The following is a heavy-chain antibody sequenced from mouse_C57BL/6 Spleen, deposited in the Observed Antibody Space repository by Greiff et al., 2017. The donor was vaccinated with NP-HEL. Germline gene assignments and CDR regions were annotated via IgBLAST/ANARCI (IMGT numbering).Heavy chain of an antibody. D-gene: IGHD5-5*01. Sequence: VQLQQSGAELVQPGASVKLSCTASGFTINDYYMHWVKQRTEQGLAWIGRIDPEDGGTKYAPKFQGKATITADPSSNTAYLQLSSLTSDDTAVYYRARWGYRLPTGYFEGWGTGTTVTVAS. CDR1: GFTINDYY. CDR3: ARWGYRLPTGYFEG. V-gene: IGHV14-2*01. CDR2: IDPEDGGT. J-gene: IGHJ1*03.